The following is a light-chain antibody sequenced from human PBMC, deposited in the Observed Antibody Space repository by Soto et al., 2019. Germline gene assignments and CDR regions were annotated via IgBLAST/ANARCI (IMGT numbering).Light chain of an antibody. Sequence: EIVMTQSPATLSVSPGERATLSCRASQSVSRNLAWYQQKPGQAPRLLIYGASNRATGISARFSGSGSGTEFTLTISSLQSEDFAVYYCQQCNDWPLTFGGGTKVEIK. CDR3: QQCNDWPLT. CDR2: GAS. CDR1: QSVSRN. V-gene: IGKV3-15*01. J-gene: IGKJ4*01.